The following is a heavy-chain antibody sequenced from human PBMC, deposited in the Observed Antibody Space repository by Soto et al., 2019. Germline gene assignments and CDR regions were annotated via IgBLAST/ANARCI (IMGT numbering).Heavy chain of an antibody. CDR2: IYPGDSDT. CDR3: ARQNFLRAAAGYDAFDI. CDR1: GYSFTSYW. V-gene: IGHV5-51*01. D-gene: IGHD6-13*01. Sequence: GESLKISCKGSGYSFTSYWIGWVRQMPGKGLEWMGIIYPGDSDTRYSPSFQGQVTISADKSISTAYLQWSSLKASDTAMYYCARQNFLRAAAGYDAFDIWGQGTMVTVSS. J-gene: IGHJ3*02.